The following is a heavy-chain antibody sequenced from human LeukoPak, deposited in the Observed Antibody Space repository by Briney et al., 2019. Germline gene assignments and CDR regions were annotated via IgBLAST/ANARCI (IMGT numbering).Heavy chain of an antibody. V-gene: IGHV4-38-2*02. CDR2: IYHSGST. CDR3: ARDAVVPASLLDY. J-gene: IGHJ4*02. Sequence: SETLSLTCTVSGYSISSGYYWGWIRQPPGKGLEWIGSIYHSGSTYYNPSLKSRVTISVDTSKNQFSLKLSSVTAADTAVYYCARDAVVPASLLDYWGQGTLVTVSS. CDR1: GYSISSGYY. D-gene: IGHD2-2*01.